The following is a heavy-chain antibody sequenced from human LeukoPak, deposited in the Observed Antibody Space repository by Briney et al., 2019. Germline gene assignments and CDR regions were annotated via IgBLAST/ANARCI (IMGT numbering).Heavy chain of an antibody. J-gene: IGHJ4*02. CDR3: TRRDSCGYYLDY. D-gene: IGHD3-22*01. V-gene: IGHV3-73*01. CDR2: IRSKANSYAT. CDR1: GFTFSGSA. Sequence: GGSLRLSCAASGFTFSGSAMHWVRQASGKGLEWVGRIRSKANSYATAYAASVKGRFTISRDDSKNTAYLQMNSLKTEDTAVYYCTRRDSCGYYLDYWGQGTLVTVSS.